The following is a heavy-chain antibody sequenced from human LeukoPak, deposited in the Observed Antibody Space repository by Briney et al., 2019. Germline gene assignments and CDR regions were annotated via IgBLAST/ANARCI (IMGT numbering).Heavy chain of an antibody. V-gene: IGHV4-39*01. CDR1: GGSISSRPYY. Sequence: PSETLSLTCTVSGGSISSRPYYWGWVRQPPGKGLEWIGTISYSGTTYYSPSLKSRVTISLDTSKNQFSLKLSSVTAADTAVYYCARHKGGYGSGSYFQRRKYYFDYWGQGTLVTVSS. CDR3: ARHKGGYGSGSYFQRRKYYFDY. J-gene: IGHJ4*02. CDR2: ISYSGTT. D-gene: IGHD3-10*01.